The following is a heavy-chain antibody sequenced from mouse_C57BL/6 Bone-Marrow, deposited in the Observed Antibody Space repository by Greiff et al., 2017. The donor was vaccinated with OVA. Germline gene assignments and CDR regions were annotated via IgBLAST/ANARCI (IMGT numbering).Heavy chain of an antibody. CDR1: GFTFSSYT. CDR3: ARGGYGSSFDY. Sequence: EVKLMESGGGLVKPGGSLKLSCAASGFTFSSYTMSWVRQTPEKRLEWVATISGGGGNTYYPDSVKGRFTISRDNAKNTLYLQMSSLRSEDTALYYCARGGYGSSFDYWGQGTTLTVSS. CDR2: ISGGGGNT. D-gene: IGHD1-1*01. V-gene: IGHV5-9*01. J-gene: IGHJ2*01.